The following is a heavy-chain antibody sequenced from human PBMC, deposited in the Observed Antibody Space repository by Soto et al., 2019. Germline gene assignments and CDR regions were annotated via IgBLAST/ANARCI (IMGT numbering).Heavy chain of an antibody. V-gene: IGHV1-3*01. Sequence: QVQLVQSGAEVKKPGASVKVSCKASGYTFTSYAMHWLRQAPGQSLEWMGWINAGNGNTKYSQKFQGRVTITRDTAASTAYMELSSLRSEDTAVYYCASSGHTLKLGATFFYSGMDVWGQGTTVTVSS. J-gene: IGHJ6*02. CDR2: INAGNGNT. D-gene: IGHD1-26*01. CDR1: GYTFTSYA. CDR3: ASSGHTLKLGATFFYSGMDV.